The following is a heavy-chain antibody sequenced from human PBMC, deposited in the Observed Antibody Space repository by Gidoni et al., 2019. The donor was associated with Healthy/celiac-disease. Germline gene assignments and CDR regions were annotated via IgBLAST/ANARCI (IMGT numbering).Heavy chain of an antibody. D-gene: IGHD3-10*01. Sequence: QLQLQESGPGLVQPSETLSITTTVYGGSISSSSYYWGLIRHPPGKGLEWIGRIYESGSTYYNPSLKRRVTISVDTSKNQFSLKLSSVTAADTAVYDWARHLVRGVLDLDYWGQGTLVTVSS. CDR3: ARHLVRGVLDLDY. J-gene: IGHJ4*02. CDR1: GGSISSSSYY. CDR2: IYESGST. V-gene: IGHV4-39*01.